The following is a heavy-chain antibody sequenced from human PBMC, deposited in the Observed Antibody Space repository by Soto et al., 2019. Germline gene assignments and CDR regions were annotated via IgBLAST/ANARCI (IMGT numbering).Heavy chain of an antibody. V-gene: IGHV1-8*01. CDR2: IMPNIRNT. CDR3: ARDKDRPQLGGNYYYILDV. Sequence: ASVKVSCTASGYTFTSYDINWVRQATGQGLEWMGCIMPNIRNTGYAQKFQGRVTMTTDDSTSTAYMELSSLRSDDTAVYYCARDKDRPQLGGNYYYILDVWGQGTAVTVSS. CDR1: GYTFTSYD. J-gene: IGHJ6*02. D-gene: IGHD3-3*02.